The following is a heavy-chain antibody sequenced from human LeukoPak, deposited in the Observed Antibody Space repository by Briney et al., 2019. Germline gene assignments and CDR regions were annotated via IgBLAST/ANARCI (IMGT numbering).Heavy chain of an antibody. J-gene: IGHJ4*02. CDR2: ISAYNGNT. D-gene: IGHD3-10*01. CDR3: ARDPEGYGSGSFFDY. Sequence: GASVKVSCKASGYTFTSYGISWVRQAPGQGLEWMGWISAYNGNTNYAQKLQGRVTMTTDTSTSTAYMELRSLRSDDTAVYYCARDPEGYGSGSFFDYWGQGTLVTVSS. CDR1: GYTFTSYG. V-gene: IGHV1-18*01.